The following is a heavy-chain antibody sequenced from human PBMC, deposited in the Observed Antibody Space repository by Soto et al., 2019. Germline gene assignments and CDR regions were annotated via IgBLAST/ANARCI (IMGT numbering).Heavy chain of an antibody. J-gene: IGHJ6*02. CDR2: INPNSGGT. CDR3: AGDEVRYYDFLGGYSEVGYYSGMDV. CDR1: GYTFTGYY. Sequence: ASVKVSCKASGYTFTGYYMHWLRQAPGQGLEWMGWINPNSGGTNYAQKFQGRVTMTRDTSISTAYMELSSVTAADTAVYYCAGDEVRYYDFLGGYSEVGYYSGMDVWGQGTTVTVSS. D-gene: IGHD3-3*01. V-gene: IGHV1-2*02.